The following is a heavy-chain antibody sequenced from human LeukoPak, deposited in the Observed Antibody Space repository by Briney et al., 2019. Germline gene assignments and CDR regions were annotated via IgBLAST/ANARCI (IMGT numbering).Heavy chain of an antibody. CDR2: ISGSGGST. CDR3: AKDGSYYGSGSYFEN. CDR1: GFTFSGSA. V-gene: IGHV3-23*01. Sequence: GGSLRLSCAASGFTFSGSAMSWVRQAPGKGLEWASTISGSGGSTYYADSVKGRFTISRDNSKNTLYLQMNSLRAEDTAVYYCAKDGSYYGSGSYFENWGQGTLVTVSS. D-gene: IGHD3-10*01. J-gene: IGHJ4*02.